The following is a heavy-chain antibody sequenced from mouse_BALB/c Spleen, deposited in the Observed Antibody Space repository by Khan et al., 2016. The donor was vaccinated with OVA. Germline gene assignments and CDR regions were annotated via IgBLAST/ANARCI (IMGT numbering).Heavy chain of an antibody. Sequence: VQLKQSGPELVKPGASVKIPCKASGYTFTDYNLDWVKQSPGKSLEWIGDITPNNGGTIYNQQFRGKATLTVDKSSSTAYMALRSLTSEDTAVCYCARGGFGSPFAYWGQGTLVTVSA. CDR3: ARGGFGSPFAY. CDR2: ITPNNGGT. J-gene: IGHJ3*01. CDR1: GYTFTDYN. D-gene: IGHD1-1*01. V-gene: IGHV1-18*01.